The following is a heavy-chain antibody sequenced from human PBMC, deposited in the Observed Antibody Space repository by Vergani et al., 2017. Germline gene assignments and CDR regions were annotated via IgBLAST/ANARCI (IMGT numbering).Heavy chain of an antibody. J-gene: IGHJ4*02. CDR1: VGSISSGSYY. D-gene: IGHD3-16*01. CDR2: IYTSGST. Sequence: QVQLQESGPGLVKPSQTLSLTCTVSVGSISSGSYYWSWIRQPAGKGLEWIGRIYTSGSTNYNPSLKSRVTISVDTSKNQFSLKLSSVTAADTAVYYGAREGGRVKAFEDWGQGTLVTVSS. CDR3: AREGGRVKAFED. V-gene: IGHV4-61*02.